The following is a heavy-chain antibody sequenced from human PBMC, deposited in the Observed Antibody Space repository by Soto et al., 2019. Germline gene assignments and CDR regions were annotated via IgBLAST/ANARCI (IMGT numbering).Heavy chain of an antibody. D-gene: IGHD1-1*01. CDR1: GGSISSYY. CDR3: ARERNDIAFDI. CDR2: IYYSGST. J-gene: IGHJ3*02. V-gene: IGHV4-59*08. Sequence: SETLSLTCTASGGSISSYYWSWIRQPPGKGLEWIGYIYYSGSTNYNPSLKSRVTISVDTSKNQFSLKLSSVTAADTAVYYCARERNDIAFDIWGQGTMVTVSS.